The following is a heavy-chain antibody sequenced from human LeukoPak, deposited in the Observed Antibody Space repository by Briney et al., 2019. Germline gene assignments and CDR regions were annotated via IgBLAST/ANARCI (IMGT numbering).Heavy chain of an antibody. D-gene: IGHD3-10*01. Sequence: GSLLLSCAASGFTFSSYAMSWIRPPPGKGLEWIGYIYYRVTSDYNPSLKSRVTMSVDMSTRQISLQLSSVTAADTAVYYCARAVGGDGSGSLWGPGTLVTVSS. CDR3: ARAVGGDGSGSL. CDR1: GFTFSSYA. J-gene: IGHJ4*02. CDR2: IYYRVTS. V-gene: IGHV4-59*01.